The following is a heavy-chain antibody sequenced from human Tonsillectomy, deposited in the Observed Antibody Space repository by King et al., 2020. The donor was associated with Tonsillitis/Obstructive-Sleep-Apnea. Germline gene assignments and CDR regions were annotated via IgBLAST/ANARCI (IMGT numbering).Heavy chain of an antibody. V-gene: IGHV4-59*01. CDR2: IYYSGSS. Sequence: VQLQESGPGLVKPSETLSLTCTVSGGSISSYYWSWIRQPPGKGLEYIGYIYYSGSSNYNPSLKSRVTISVDTSKNQFSLQLSSVTAADTAVYYCATHSSNWYNYLNYWGQGTLVTVSS. CDR3: ATHSSNWYNYLNY. D-gene: IGHD6-13*01. CDR1: GGSISSYY. J-gene: IGHJ4*02.